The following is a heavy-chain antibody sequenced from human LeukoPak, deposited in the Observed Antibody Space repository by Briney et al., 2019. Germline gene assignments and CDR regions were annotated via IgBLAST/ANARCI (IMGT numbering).Heavy chain of an antibody. J-gene: IGHJ6*02. CDR3: AKSSTHYYYYGMDV. CDR1: GGTFSSYA. Sequence: SCKASGGTFSSYAISWVRQAPGKGLEWVSAISGSGGSTYYADSVKGRFTISRDNSKNTLYLQMNSLRAEDTAVYYCAKSSTHYYYYGMDVWGQGTTVTVSS. D-gene: IGHD2-2*01. CDR2: ISGSGGST. V-gene: IGHV3-23*01.